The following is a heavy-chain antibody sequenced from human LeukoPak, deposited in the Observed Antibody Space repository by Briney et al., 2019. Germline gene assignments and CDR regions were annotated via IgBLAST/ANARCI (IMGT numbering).Heavy chain of an antibody. CDR3: ARGSGYAAGDV. CDR1: GGSITSYY. V-gene: IGHV4-4*07. D-gene: IGHD2-8*01. J-gene: IGHJ4*02. CDR2: IFASGST. Sequence: KASETLSLTCSVSGGSITSYYWSWIRQPAGKGLEWIGRIFASGSTNSNPSLKSRLTVSVDTSKNQFSLKLSSVTAADTAVYYCARGSGYAAGDVWGQGTLVTVSS.